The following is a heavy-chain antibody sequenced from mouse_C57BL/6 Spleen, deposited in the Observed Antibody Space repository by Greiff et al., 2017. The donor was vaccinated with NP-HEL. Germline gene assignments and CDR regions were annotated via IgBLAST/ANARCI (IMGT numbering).Heavy chain of an antibody. J-gene: IGHJ3*01. V-gene: IGHV1-64*01. CDR3: ARKNILRSGFAD. D-gene: IGHD1-1*01. CDR2: IHPNSGST. Sequence: QVQLQQPGAELVKPGASVKLSCKASGYTFTSYWMHWVKQRPGQGLEWIGMIHPNSGSTNYNEKFKSKATLTVDKSSSTAYMQLSSLTSEDSAVYYCARKNILRSGFADWGQGTLVTVSA. CDR1: GYTFTSYW.